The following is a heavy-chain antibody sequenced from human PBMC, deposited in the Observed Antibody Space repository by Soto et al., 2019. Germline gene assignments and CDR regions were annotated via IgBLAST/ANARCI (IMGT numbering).Heavy chain of an antibody. D-gene: IGHD5-12*01. Sequence: WGSLRLSCAASGFTFISYAIIFFRQAPGKGLEWVSAISGSGGSTYYADSVEGRFTISRDNSKNTLYLQMNSLRAEDTAVYYCAARKNSGYAYWGQGTLVTVSS. V-gene: IGHV3-23*01. CDR2: ISGSGGST. J-gene: IGHJ4*02. CDR3: AARKNSGYAY. CDR1: GFTFISYA.